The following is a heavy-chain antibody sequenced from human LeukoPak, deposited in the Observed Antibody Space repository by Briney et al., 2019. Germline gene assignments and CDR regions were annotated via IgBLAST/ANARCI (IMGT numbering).Heavy chain of an antibody. CDR2: IYTSGST. J-gene: IGHJ4*02. CDR3: AVYSSSFDY. Sequence: SETLSLTCTVSGYSIISHYYWGWIRQPAGKGLEWIGRIYTSGSTNYNPSLKSRVTISVDTSKNQFSLKLSSVTAADTAVYYCAVYSSSFDYWGQGTLVTVSS. V-gene: IGHV4-4*07. D-gene: IGHD6-13*01. CDR1: GYSIISHYY.